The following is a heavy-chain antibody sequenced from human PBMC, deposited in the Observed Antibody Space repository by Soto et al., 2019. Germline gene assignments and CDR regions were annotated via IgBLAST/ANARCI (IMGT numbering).Heavy chain of an antibody. J-gene: IGHJ3*02. CDR2: ISAYNGNT. V-gene: IGHV1-18*01. Sequence: ASVKVSCKASGYTFTSYGISWVRQAPGQGLEWMGWISAYNGNTNYAQKLQGRVTMTTDTSTSTAYMELRSLRSDDTAVYYCARDWYPNINNAFDIWGQGTMVTVSS. D-gene: IGHD6-13*01. CDR3: ARDWYPNINNAFDI. CDR1: GYTFTSYG.